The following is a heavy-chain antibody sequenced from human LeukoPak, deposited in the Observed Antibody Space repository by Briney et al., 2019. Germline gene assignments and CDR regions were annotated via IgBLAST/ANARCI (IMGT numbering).Heavy chain of an antibody. D-gene: IGHD5-24*01. Sequence: SETLSLTCTVSGVSIISYYWSWIRQPAGKGLEWIWRIYTSGSANCSPSLKGRVTMSVDASKNQFSLNLSSVTAADTAVYYCAREIGRDGYNRSFDYWGQGTLVTVSS. J-gene: IGHJ4*02. CDR2: IYTSGSA. CDR1: GVSIISYY. V-gene: IGHV4-4*07. CDR3: AREIGRDGYNRSFDY.